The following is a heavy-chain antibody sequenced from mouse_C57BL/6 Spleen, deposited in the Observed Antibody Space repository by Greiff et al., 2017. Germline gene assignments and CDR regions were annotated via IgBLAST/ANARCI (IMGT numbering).Heavy chain of an antibody. CDR1: GFSFNTYA. D-gene: IGHD1-1*01. CDR3: VRHKITTYYYAMDY. Sequence: EVKVEESGGGLVQPKGSLKLSCAASGFSFNTYAMNWVRQAPGKGLEWVARIRSKSNNYATYYADSVKDRFTISRDDSESMLYLQMNNLKTEDTAMYYCVRHKITTYYYAMDYWGQGTSVTVSS. V-gene: IGHV10-1*01. CDR2: IRSKSNNYAT. J-gene: IGHJ4*01.